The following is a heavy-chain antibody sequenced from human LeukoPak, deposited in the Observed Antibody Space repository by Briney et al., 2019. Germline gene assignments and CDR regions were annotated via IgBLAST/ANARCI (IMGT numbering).Heavy chain of an antibody. V-gene: IGHV4-39*07. D-gene: IGHD3-10*01. J-gene: IGHJ6*03. CDR3: ARFGGSGSYYYYYYYMDV. CDR1: GGSISSSSYY. CDR2: IYHSGST. Sequence: SETLSLTCTVSGGSISSSSYYWGWIRQPPGKGLEWIGSIYHSGSTYYNPSLKSRVTISVDTSKNQFSLKLSSVTAADTAVYYCARFGGSGSYYYYYYYMDVWGKGTTVTVSS.